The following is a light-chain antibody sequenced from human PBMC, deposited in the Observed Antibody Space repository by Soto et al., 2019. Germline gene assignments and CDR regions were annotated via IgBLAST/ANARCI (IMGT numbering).Light chain of an antibody. Sequence: EIVMTQSPATLSVSPGERATLSCRASQSVSSNLAWYQQKPGQAPRLLIYRASTRATGIPARFSGSGYGREFTLTISSLQSEDFAVYYCQQYNNWPPWTFGQGTKVEIK. CDR2: RAS. CDR3: QQYNNWPPWT. J-gene: IGKJ1*01. CDR1: QSVSSN. V-gene: IGKV3-15*01.